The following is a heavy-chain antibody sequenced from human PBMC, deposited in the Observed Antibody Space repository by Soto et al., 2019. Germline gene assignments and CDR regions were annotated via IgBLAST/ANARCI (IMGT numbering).Heavy chain of an antibody. CDR1: GYNFISYW. Sequence: PGESLKISCKGSGYNFISYWIGWVRQTPGKGLEWMGIIQPGTSDTRYRPSLQGQVTISADKSISTAYLQWSSLQASDTTMYYCARLKGSTVTTSFFDFWGQGALVTVSS. J-gene: IGHJ4*02. V-gene: IGHV5-51*01. D-gene: IGHD1-1*01. CDR2: IQPGTSDT. CDR3: ARLKGSTVTTSFFDF.